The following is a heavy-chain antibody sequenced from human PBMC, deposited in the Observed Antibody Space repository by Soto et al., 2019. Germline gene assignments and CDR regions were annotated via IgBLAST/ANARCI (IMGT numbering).Heavy chain of an antibody. J-gene: IGHJ4*02. CDR2: IFYSGST. V-gene: IGHV4-39*01. CDR3: ARRYGWLYFDY. D-gene: IGHD3-10*01. CDR1: GDSISSSNYF. Sequence: PSETLSLTCTVSGDSISSSNYFWGWIRRPPGKGLEWIGTIFYSGSTYYNPSLKSRVTISVDTSKNQFSLKLTSVTAADTALYYCARRYGWLYFDYWGQGSQVTVSS.